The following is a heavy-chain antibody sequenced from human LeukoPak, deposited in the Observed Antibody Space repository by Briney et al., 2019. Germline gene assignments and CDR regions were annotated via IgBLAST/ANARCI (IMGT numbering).Heavy chain of an antibody. CDR2: IRSKIDGGAT. V-gene: IGHV3-15*07. Sequence: GGSLRLSCAASGFNVNNAWMSWVRQAPAKGLEWVGRIRSKIDGGATDYAAPVKGRFTISRDDSKNTLYLQINSLKIEDTAMYYCYTSITDYWGQGTLVTVSS. J-gene: IGHJ4*02. CDR1: GFNVNNAW. CDR3: YTSITDY. D-gene: IGHD2-21*01.